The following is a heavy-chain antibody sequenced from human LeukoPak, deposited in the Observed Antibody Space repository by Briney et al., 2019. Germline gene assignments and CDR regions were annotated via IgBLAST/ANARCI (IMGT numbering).Heavy chain of an antibody. J-gene: IGHJ5*02. Sequence: SDTLSLTCAVYGGSFSGYSWSWIRHPPGKGLEWSGEINHSGSTNYNPSLTSRVTISVDTSKNQFSLELSSVTAADTAVYYCARGVFRGYYGSGSYYNRNWFDPWGQGTLVTVSS. CDR3: ARGVFRGYYGSGSYYNRNWFDP. CDR1: GGSFSGYS. CDR2: INHSGST. V-gene: IGHV4-34*01. D-gene: IGHD3-10*01.